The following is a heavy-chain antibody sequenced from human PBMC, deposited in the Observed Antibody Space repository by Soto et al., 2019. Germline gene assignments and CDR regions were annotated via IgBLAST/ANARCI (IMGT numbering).Heavy chain of an antibody. Sequence: LSLTCSVSGASISNYYWSWVRQPPGKGLEWMGYIHSTGSTIYNPSLRTRVTMLVDTSKGQFSLKLNSVTAADTAVYYCARKVQVPVTINRWSFDFWGHGALVTVS. V-gene: IGHV4-59*01. CDR3: ARKVQVPVTINRWSFDF. CDR2: IHSTGST. J-gene: IGHJ2*01. CDR1: GASISNYY. D-gene: IGHD4-4*01.